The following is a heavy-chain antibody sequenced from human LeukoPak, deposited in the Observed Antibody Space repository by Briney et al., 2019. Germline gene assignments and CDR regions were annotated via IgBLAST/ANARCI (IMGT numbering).Heavy chain of an antibody. CDR2: INHSGST. CDR3: ARSPNRLIRLFDY. D-gene: IGHD1-14*01. CDR1: GGSFSGYY. V-gene: IGHV4-34*01. Sequence: SETLSLTCAVYGGSFSGYYWSWIRQPPGKGLEWIGEINHSGSTNYNPSLKSRVTISVDTSKNQFSLKLSSVTAADTAVYYCARSPNRLIRLFDYWGQGTLVTVSS. J-gene: IGHJ4*02.